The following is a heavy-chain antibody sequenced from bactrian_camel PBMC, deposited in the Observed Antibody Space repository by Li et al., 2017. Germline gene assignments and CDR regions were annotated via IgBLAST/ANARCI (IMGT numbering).Heavy chain of an antibody. Sequence: VQLVESGGDLVQPGGSLRLSCAASGLRFSTYSMHWVRQTPGKQREGVAVIDTLGAGTSYADSVKGRFTITQDNAKNTVYLQMNSLKSEDMALYYCALDAAWGGYRSWGQGTQVTVS. J-gene: IGHJ4*01. CDR1: GLRFSTYS. D-gene: IGHD5*01. CDR3: ALDAAWGGYRS. V-gene: IGHV3S1*01. CDR2: IDTLGAGT.